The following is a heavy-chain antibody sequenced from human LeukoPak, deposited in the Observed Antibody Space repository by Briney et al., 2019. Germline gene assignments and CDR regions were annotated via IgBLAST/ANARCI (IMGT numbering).Heavy chain of an antibody. CDR1: GFTVSSNY. Sequence: QPGGSLRLSCAASGFTVSSNYMTWVRQAPGKGLEWVSVLYSGAGTYYADSVKGRFTISRDNSKNTLYLQMNSLRAEDTAVYYCATLYGSARGAFDSWGQGTLVTVSS. CDR3: ATLYGSARGAFDS. J-gene: IGHJ4*02. V-gene: IGHV3-53*01. D-gene: IGHD3-10*01. CDR2: LYSGAGT.